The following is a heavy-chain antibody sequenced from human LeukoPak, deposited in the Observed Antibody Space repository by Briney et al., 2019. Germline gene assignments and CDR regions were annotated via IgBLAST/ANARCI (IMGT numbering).Heavy chain of an antibody. J-gene: IGHJ6*02. V-gene: IGHV3-30-3*01. D-gene: IGHD2/OR15-2a*01. Sequence: PGGSLRLSCAASGFTFSSYAMHWVRQAPGKGLEWVAVISYDGSNKYYADSVKGRFTISRDNSKNTLYLQMNSLRAEDTAVYYCARGGFLTDTNYYYGMDVWGQGTTVTVSS. CDR3: ARGGFLTDTNYYYGMDV. CDR2: ISYDGSNK. CDR1: GFTFSSYA.